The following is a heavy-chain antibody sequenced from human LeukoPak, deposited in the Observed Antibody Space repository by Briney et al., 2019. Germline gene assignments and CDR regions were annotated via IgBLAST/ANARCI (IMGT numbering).Heavy chain of an antibody. V-gene: IGHV4-59*02. J-gene: IGHJ4*02. D-gene: IGHD3-10*01. CDR1: GGSVSGYY. Sequence: SETLSLTCTVSGGSVSGYYWSWIRQPPGKGLEWIGYIYYSGTTNYNPSLKSRVTMSVDTSKNQFSLKVSTVTAADTAVYYCARFGAYYFDYWGQGTLVTVSS. CDR2: IYYSGTT. CDR3: ARFGAYYFDY.